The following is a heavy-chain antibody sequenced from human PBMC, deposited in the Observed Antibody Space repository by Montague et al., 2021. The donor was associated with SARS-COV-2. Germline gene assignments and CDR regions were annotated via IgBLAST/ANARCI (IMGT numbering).Heavy chain of an antibody. CDR3: ARDPWRITVFGVVTRYGMDV. CDR2: IYYSGST. CDR1: GGSVSSGSYY. Sequence: SETLSLTCTVSGGSVSSGSYYWSWIRPPPGKGLEWIGYIYYSGSTNYNLSLKSRVPISVDTSKNHFSLKPISVTAADTSVYYCARDPWRITVFGVVTRYGMDVWGQGTTVTVSS. D-gene: IGHD3-3*01. V-gene: IGHV4-61*03. J-gene: IGHJ6*02.